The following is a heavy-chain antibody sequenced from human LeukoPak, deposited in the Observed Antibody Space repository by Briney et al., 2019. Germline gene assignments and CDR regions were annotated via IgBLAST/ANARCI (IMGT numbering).Heavy chain of an antibody. D-gene: IGHD6-19*01. CDR1: GFTFSSYW. J-gene: IGHJ4*02. Sequence: GSLRLSCAASGFTFSSYWMSWVRQAPGKGLEWVANIKQDGSEQYYVDSVKGRFTISRDNAKNSLYLQMNSLRAEDTPVYYCARDRTWGIAVASPFDYWGQGTLVTVSS. CDR2: IKQDGSEQ. V-gene: IGHV3-7*01. CDR3: ARDRTWGIAVASPFDY.